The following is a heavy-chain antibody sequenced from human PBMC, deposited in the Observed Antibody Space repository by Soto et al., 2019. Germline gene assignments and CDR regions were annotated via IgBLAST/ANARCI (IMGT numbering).Heavy chain of an antibody. CDR1: GYTFTSDG. CDR2: ISAYNGNT. D-gene: IGHD3-10*01. V-gene: IGHV1-18*04. CDR3: ARDRTYYYVSGTSHSLGDY. Sequence: QVQLVQSGAEVKKPGASVKVSCKASGYTFTSDGISWVRQAPGQGLEWMGWISAYNGNTNYAQKVQGRVTMTTDTSMSTGYMDLRSLRSDDTAVYYCARDRTYYYVSGTSHSLGDYWGDGALVTGPS. J-gene: IGHJ4*01.